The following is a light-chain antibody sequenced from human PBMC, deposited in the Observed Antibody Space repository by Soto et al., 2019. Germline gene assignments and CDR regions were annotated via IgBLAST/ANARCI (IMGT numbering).Light chain of an antibody. Sequence: DIQMTQSPSTLSASVGDRVTITYRARQSLSSWLAWYQLKPRKAPKLTTYKASNLESGVPSRFSGSGSVAEFTLTTSSLPPDDFAAYYCQQYNSYPTLGQGTKVEIK. CDR1: QSLSSW. CDR3: QQYNSYPT. CDR2: KAS. J-gene: IGKJ1*01. V-gene: IGKV1-5*03.